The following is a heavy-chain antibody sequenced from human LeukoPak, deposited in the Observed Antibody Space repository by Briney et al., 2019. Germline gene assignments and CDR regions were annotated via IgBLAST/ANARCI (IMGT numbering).Heavy chain of an antibody. CDR2: VSAYNGNT. CDR3: ARDLRSSSGWRRGDY. D-gene: IGHD6-19*01. CDR1: GYTFTSYG. Sequence: ASVKVSCKASGYTFTSYGISWVRQAPGQGLEWMGWVSAYNGNTNYAQKLQGRVTMTTDTSTSTAYMELRSLRSDDTAVYYCARDLRSSSGWRRGDYWGQGTLVTVSS. V-gene: IGHV1-18*01. J-gene: IGHJ4*02.